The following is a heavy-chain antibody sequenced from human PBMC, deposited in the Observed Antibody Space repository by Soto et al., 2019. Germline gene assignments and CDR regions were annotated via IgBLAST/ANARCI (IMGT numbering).Heavy chain of an antibody. V-gene: IGHV4-31*03. Sequence: SETLSLTCTVSGGSISSGGYYWSWIRQHPGKGLEWIGYIYYSGSTYYNPSLKSRVTISVDTSKNQFSLKLSSVTAADTAVYYCAREHGDAFDIWGQGTMVTVSS. J-gene: IGHJ3*02. CDR2: IYYSGST. CDR3: AREHGDAFDI. CDR1: GGSISSGGYY.